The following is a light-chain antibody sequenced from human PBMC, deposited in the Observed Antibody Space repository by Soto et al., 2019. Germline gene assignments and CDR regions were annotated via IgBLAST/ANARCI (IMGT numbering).Light chain of an antibody. CDR3: QQYNTWPKWT. J-gene: IGKJ1*01. Sequence: EIVLTQSPGSLSLSPGERATLSCRASQSVNFYLAWYQQKPGQAPRLLISDASSRATDVPDRFSGSGSGTDFSLTISRLEPEDFAVYYCQQYNTWPKWTCGQGTKVDIK. CDR2: DAS. V-gene: IGKV3-20*01. CDR1: QSVNFY.